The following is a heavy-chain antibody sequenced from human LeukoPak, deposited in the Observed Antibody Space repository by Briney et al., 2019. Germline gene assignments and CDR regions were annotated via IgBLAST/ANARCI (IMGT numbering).Heavy chain of an antibody. J-gene: IGHJ4*02. CDR2: MNPNSGDT. CDR1: GYTFTSYD. D-gene: IGHD6-6*01. V-gene: IGHV1-8*01. CDR3: AARGASSSSLRPLDY. Sequence: ASVKVSCKASGYTFTSYDINWVRQATGQGPEWMGWMNPNSGDTGYAQKFQGRVTMTRNTSISTAYMELSTLRSEDTAVYYCAARGASSSSLRPLDYWGQGTLVTVSS.